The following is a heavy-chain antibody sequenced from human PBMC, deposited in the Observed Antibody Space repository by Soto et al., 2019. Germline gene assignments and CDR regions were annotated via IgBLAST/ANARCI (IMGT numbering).Heavy chain of an antibody. CDR3: ARTDRDFYGLDV. V-gene: IGHV3-13*05. Sequence: EVQLVESGGGLVQPGGSLRLSCEASGFTFRNYDMHWVRQGTGKGLEWVSGISAAGDPDYADSVEGRFTISRENAQISFFLQMNSLRVGDTAVDYCARTDRDFYGLDVWGQGTTVIVSS. CDR1: GFTFRNYD. CDR2: ISAAGDP. J-gene: IGHJ6*02.